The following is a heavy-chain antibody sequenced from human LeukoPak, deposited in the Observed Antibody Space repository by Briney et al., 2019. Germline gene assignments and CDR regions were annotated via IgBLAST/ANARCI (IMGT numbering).Heavy chain of an antibody. J-gene: IGHJ4*02. D-gene: IGHD5-12*01. V-gene: IGHV1-69*13. CDR3: ARSRGATLNYFDY. CDR1: GGTFSSYA. Sequence: SVKVSCKASGGTFSSYAICWVRQAPGQGLEWMGGIIPIFGTANYAQKFQGRVTITADESTSTAYMELSSLRSEDTAVYYCARSRGATLNYFDYWGQGTLVTVSS. CDR2: IIPIFGTA.